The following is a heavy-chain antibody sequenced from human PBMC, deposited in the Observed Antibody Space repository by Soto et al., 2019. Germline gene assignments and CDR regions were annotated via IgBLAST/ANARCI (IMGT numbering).Heavy chain of an antibody. Sequence: GGSLRLSCVDSGFTFSTSWQTWVRQAPGKGLEWVANIKEDGSAKNYVDLEKRRITIHSDNAKHLLFTQMNSLRDEDTAVYYWARDRAYNRFDLWGQGTRVTVYS. J-gene: IGHJ5*01. CDR3: ARDRAYNRFDL. V-gene: IGHV3-7*01. D-gene: IGHD3-10*01. CDR2: IKEDGSAK. CDR1: GFTFSTSW.